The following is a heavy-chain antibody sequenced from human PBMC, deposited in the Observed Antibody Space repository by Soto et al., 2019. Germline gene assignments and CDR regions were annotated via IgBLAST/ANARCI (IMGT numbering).Heavy chain of an antibody. CDR2: IYYSGST. CDR3: ARRCSGGSCYPRGGDYFDY. D-gene: IGHD2-15*01. V-gene: IGHV4-31*03. Sequence: PSETLSLTCTVSGGSISSGGYYWSWIRQHPGKGLEWIGYIYYSGSTYYNPSLKSRVTISVDTSKNQFSLKLSSVTAADTAVYYCARRCSGGSCYPRGGDYFDYWGQGTLVTVSS. CDR1: GGSISSGGYY. J-gene: IGHJ4*02.